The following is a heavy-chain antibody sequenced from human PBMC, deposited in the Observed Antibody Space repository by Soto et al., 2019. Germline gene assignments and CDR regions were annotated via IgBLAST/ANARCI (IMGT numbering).Heavy chain of an antibody. CDR2: INHSGST. CDR1: GGSFSGYY. Sequence: QVQLQQWGAGLLKPSETLSLTCAVYGGSFSGYYWSWIRQPPGKGLEWIGEINHSGSTNYNPSLKSRVTISVDTSKNQFSLKLSSVTAADTAVYYCARGSNGNYGSFDYWGQGTLVTVSS. D-gene: IGHD1-7*01. CDR3: ARGSNGNYGSFDY. V-gene: IGHV4-34*01. J-gene: IGHJ4*02.